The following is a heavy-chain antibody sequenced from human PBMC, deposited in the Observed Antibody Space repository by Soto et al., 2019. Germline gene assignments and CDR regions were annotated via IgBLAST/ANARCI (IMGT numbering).Heavy chain of an antibody. J-gene: IGHJ4*01. CDR2: IFQSEKA. D-gene: IGHD2-15*01. CDR3: ARAHAPTLPLDY. V-gene: IGHV4-59*01. CDR1: GGSMRNVY. Sequence: PAETLSLTCTVCGGSMRNVYWIWVRQAPGKVLEWIVFIFQSEKAKYNPSLKSSVTISIDTSKSQFSLSLDSVTAEDTAVYFCARAHAPTLPLDYWGLGTLVTVSS.